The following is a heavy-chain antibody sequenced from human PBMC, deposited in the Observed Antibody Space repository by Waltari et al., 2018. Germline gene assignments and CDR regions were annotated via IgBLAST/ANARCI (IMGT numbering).Heavy chain of an antibody. J-gene: IGHJ6*03. Sequence: QVQLQESGPGLVKPSETLSLTCNVSGGSINTYYWSWIRQPAGKGLEWMGRIYSSGITNYNPSLKSRVTMSVDTSKNQFSLKLSSVTAADTAVYYCARQIVVVPAAIQHYYYYYYMDVWGKGTTVTVSS. D-gene: IGHD2-2*02. V-gene: IGHV4-4*07. CDR3: ARQIVVVPAAIQHYYYYYYMDV. CDR2: IYSSGIT. CDR1: GGSINTYY.